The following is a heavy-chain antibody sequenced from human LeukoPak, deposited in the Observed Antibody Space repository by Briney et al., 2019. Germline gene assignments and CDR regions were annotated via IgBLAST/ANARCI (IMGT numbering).Heavy chain of an antibody. D-gene: IGHD3-22*01. J-gene: IGHJ4*02. V-gene: IGHV3-48*04. Sequence: PGGSLRLSCAASGFTFSSYSMNWVRQAPGKGLEWVSYISSSSSTIYYADSVKGRFTISRDNAKNSLYLQMNSLRAEDTAVYYCASIYYDSSGYYRGVYFDYWGQGTLVTVSS. CDR3: ASIYYDSSGYYRGVYFDY. CDR1: GFTFSSYS. CDR2: ISSSSSTI.